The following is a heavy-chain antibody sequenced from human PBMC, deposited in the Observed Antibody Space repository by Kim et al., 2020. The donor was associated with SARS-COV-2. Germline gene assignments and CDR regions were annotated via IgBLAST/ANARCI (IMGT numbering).Heavy chain of an antibody. J-gene: IGHJ1*01. D-gene: IGHD3-22*01. CDR1: GGSISGYY. CDR3: ARQRDYYESILHH. CDR2: IYHSGNT. Sequence: SETLSLTCTVSGGSISGYYWSWIRQPPGKGLEWLGYIYHSGNTNYNPSLKSRVTISVDTSMNPFSLKLRSVTGADTAVYYCARQRDYYESILHHWGQGTRVTVSS. V-gene: IGHV4-59*08.